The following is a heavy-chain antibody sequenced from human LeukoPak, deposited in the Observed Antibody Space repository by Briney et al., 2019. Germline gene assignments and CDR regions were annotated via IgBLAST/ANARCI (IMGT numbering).Heavy chain of an antibody. CDR1: GGSISGSSYY. Sequence: SETLSLTCTVSGGSISGSSYYWGWIRQPPGKGLEWIGSLYYSGSTYYNPSLKSRVTISGDTSKSQFSLKLTSVTAADTAMFYCARQYYDSTGYYYFDHWGQGTLVTVSS. CDR2: LYYSGST. CDR3: ARQYYDSTGYYYFDH. D-gene: IGHD3-22*01. J-gene: IGHJ4*02. V-gene: IGHV4-39*01.